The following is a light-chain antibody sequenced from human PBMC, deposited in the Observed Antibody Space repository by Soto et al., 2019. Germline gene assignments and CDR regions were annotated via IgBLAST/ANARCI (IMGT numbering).Light chain of an antibody. CDR2: GNN. J-gene: IGLJ2*01. V-gene: IGLV1-40*01. CDR3: QSYDSSLGGSV. CDR1: SSNIGAGYD. Sequence: QSVLTQPPSVSGAPGQRVTISCTGTSSNIGAGYDVHWYHQLPGTAPKLLIYGNNNRPSGVPDRFSGSKSGTSASLAITGLQAEDEADYYCQSYDSSLGGSVFGGGTQLTVL.